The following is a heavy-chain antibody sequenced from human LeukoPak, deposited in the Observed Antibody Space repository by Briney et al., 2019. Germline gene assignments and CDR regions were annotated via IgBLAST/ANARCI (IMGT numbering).Heavy chain of an antibody. CDR1: GGTFSSYT. CDR2: IIPILGIA. CDR3: ARQYCSGGSCYHIPLDY. D-gene: IGHD2-15*01. V-gene: IGHV1-69*02. J-gene: IGHJ4*02. Sequence: SVKVSCKASGGTFSSYTISWVRQAPGQGLEWMGRIIPILGIANYAQKFQGRVTITADKSTSTAYMELSSLRSEDTAVYYCARQYCSGGSCYHIPLDYWGQGALVTVSS.